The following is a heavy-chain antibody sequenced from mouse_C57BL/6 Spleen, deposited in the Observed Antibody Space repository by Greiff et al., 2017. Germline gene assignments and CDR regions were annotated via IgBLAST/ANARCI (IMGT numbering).Heavy chain of an antibody. V-gene: IGHV1-15*01. CDR2: IDPETGGT. J-gene: IGHJ4*01. D-gene: IGHD4-1*01. CDR1: GYTFTDYE. Sequence: LVESGAELVRPGASVTLSCKASGYTFTDYEMHWVKQTPVHGLEWIGAIDPETGGTAYNQKFKGKAILTADKSSSTAYMELRSLTSEDSAVYYCTRRQLTGTRYAMDYWGQGTSVTVSS. CDR3: TRRQLTGTRYAMDY.